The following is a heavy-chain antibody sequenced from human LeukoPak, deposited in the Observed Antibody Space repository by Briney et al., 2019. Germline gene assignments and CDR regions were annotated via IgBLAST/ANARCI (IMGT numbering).Heavy chain of an antibody. CDR3: ARDARRPRYCSRTSCYPDY. Sequence: PGGSLRLSCAASGFTFSSYSMNWVRQAPGKGLEWVSSISSSSSYIYYADSVKGRFTISRDNAKNSLYLQMNSLRAEDTAVYYCARDARRPRYCSRTSCYPDYWGQGTLVTVSS. CDR1: GFTFSSYS. J-gene: IGHJ4*02. CDR2: ISSSSSYI. D-gene: IGHD2-2*01. V-gene: IGHV3-21*01.